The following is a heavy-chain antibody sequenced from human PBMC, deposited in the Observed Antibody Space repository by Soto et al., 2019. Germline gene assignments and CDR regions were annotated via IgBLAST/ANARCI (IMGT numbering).Heavy chain of an antibody. J-gene: IGHJ4*02. CDR2: VSTSGNV. CDR1: GGSLTKYY. D-gene: IGHD3-3*01. V-gene: IGHV4-4*07. CDR3: ARDNNDFWSLYPLAFDY. Sequence: TLSLTCTVSGGSLTKYYWSWIRQPAGKGLEWIGRVSTSGNVVSKASLRSRLTMSVDTSKNQFSLRLTSVTAADTAVYYCARDNNDFWSLYPLAFDYWGQGALVTVSS.